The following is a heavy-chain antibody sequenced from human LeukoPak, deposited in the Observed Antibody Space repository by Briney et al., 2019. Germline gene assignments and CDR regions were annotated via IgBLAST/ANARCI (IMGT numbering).Heavy chain of an antibody. CDR1: GFTVSSNY. CDR2: IYSGSST. Sequence: GGSLRLSCAASGFTVSSNYMNWVRQATGKGLEWVSLIYSGSSTNYADSVKGRFTISRDDSKNTLYLQMNSLRAEDTAVYYCARGPRPGSSGYPNLDDWGQGTLVTVSS. J-gene: IGHJ4*02. V-gene: IGHV3-53*01. D-gene: IGHD3-22*01. CDR3: ARGPRPGSSGYPNLDD.